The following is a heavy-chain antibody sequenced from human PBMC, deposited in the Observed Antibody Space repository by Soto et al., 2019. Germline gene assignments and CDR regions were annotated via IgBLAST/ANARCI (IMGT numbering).Heavy chain of an antibody. CDR1: GFSFSSYV. J-gene: IGHJ6*03. V-gene: IGHV3-23*01. Sequence: GGSLRLSCAASGFSFSSYVMSWVRQAPGKGLEWVSLISGSGGSIYSADAVKGRFTISRDKSKNTLSLQMNSLRAEDTAVYYCAKDGNYYGAGRGYMDVWGKGTTVTVSS. CDR3: AKDGNYYGAGRGYMDV. CDR2: ISGSGGSI. D-gene: IGHD3-10*01.